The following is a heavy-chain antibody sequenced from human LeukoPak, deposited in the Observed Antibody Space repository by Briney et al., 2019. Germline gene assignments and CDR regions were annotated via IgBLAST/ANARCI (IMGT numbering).Heavy chain of an antibody. CDR1: GDSISGSGHF. D-gene: IGHD3-10*01. Sequence: PSETLSLTCTVSGDSISGSGHFWGWIRQPPGKGLEWIGSIHYGGRASYFPPLESRVTISVDTSKNQFSLKVTSLTAADTAVYYCARVNGGDAFDIWGQGKMVTVSS. CDR2: IHYGGRA. CDR3: ARVNGGDAFDI. J-gene: IGHJ3*02. V-gene: IGHV4-39*01.